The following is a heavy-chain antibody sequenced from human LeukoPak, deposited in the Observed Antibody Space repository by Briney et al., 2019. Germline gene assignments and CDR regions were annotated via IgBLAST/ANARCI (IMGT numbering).Heavy chain of an antibody. D-gene: IGHD2/OR15-2a*01. CDR3: ARDPEYSGAFDI. Sequence: PSETLSLTCAVYGGSFSGYYWSWIRQPPGKGLEWIGEINHSGSTNYNPSLKSRVTISVDTSKNQFSLKLSSVTAADTAVYYCARDPEYSGAFDIWGQGTMVTVSS. CDR2: INHSGST. J-gene: IGHJ3*02. CDR1: GGSFSGYY. V-gene: IGHV4-34*01.